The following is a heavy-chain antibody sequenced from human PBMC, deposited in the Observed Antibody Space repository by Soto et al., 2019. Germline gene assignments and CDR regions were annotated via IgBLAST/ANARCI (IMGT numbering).Heavy chain of an antibody. J-gene: IGHJ6*02. D-gene: IGHD3-3*01. Sequence: GASVKVSCKASGGTFSSYAISWVRQAPGQGLEWMGGIIPIFGTANYAQKFQGRVTITADESTSTAYMELSSLRSEDTAVYYCASRTDYDFWSGYTENYYYGMDVWGQGTTVTVSS. CDR1: GGTFSSYA. V-gene: IGHV1-69*13. CDR3: ASRTDYDFWSGYTENYYYGMDV. CDR2: IIPIFGTA.